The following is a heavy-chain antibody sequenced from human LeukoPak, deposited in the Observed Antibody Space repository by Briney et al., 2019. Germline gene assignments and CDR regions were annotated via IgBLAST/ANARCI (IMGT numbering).Heavy chain of an antibody. Sequence: SETLSLTCTVSGGSISSYYWSWLRQPPGKGLEWIGEINHTGSTNYNPSLKSRVTISVDTSKNQFSLKLSSVTAADTAVYYCARGLISSSWRNNWFDPWGQGILVTVSS. CDR1: GGSISSYY. CDR2: INHTGST. J-gene: IGHJ5*02. CDR3: ARGLISSSWRNNWFDP. D-gene: IGHD6-13*01. V-gene: IGHV4-34*01.